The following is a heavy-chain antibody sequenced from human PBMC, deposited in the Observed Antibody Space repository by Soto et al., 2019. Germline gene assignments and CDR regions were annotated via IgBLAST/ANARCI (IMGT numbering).Heavy chain of an antibody. Sequence: GGSLRLSCAASGFTFSSYAMHWVRQAPGKGLEYVSAISSNGGSTYYANSVKGRFTISRDNSKNTLYLQMGSLRAEDMAVYYCARDTVTVVPAAIRNYYYYMDVWGKGTTVTVSS. J-gene: IGHJ6*03. D-gene: IGHD2-2*01. CDR2: ISSNGGST. CDR1: GFTFSSYA. CDR3: ARDTVTVVPAAIRNYYYYMDV. V-gene: IGHV3-64*01.